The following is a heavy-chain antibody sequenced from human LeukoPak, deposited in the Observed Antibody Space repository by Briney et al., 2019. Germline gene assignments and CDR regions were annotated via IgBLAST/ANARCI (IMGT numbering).Heavy chain of an antibody. CDR2: IAGGGSST. J-gene: IGHJ4*02. V-gene: IGHV3-23*01. Sequence: GGSLRLSCAASGFTVSFYAMSWVRQAPGKGLEWVSVIAGGGSSTYYADSVKGRFTISRDNSKNTLYLQMNSLRAEDTAVYYCASRHCSGGGCYFAGADPFDYWGQGTLVTVSS. CDR3: ASRHCSGGGCYFAGADPFDY. D-gene: IGHD2-15*01. CDR1: GFTVSFYA.